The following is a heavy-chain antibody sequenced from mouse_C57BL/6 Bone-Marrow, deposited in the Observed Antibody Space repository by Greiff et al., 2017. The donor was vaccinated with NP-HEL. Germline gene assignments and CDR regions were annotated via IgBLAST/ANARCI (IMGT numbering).Heavy chain of an antibody. Sequence: VQLQQSGAELVRPGASVKLSCTASGFNIKDDYMHWVKQRPEQGLEWIGWIDPENGDTEYASKCQGKATITAETSSNTAYLQLSSLTYEETAVYYYTTCLYGNYEEAYAMDYWGQGTSVTVSS. D-gene: IGHD2-10*02. CDR1: GFNIKDDY. J-gene: IGHJ4*01. V-gene: IGHV14-4*01. CDR3: TTCLYGNYEEAYAMDY. CDR2: IDPENGDT.